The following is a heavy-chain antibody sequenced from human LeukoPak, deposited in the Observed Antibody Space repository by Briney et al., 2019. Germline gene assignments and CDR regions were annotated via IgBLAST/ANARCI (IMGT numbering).Heavy chain of an antibody. CDR2: IYYSGST. D-gene: IGHD1-1*01. V-gene: IGHV4-59*12. CDR1: GGSISSYY. Sequence: TSSETLSLTCTVSGGSISSYYWSWIRQPPGKGLEWIGYIYYSGSTNYNPSLKSRVTISVDTSKNQFSLKLSSVTAADTAVYYCARDKRLTHAFDIWGQGTMVTVSS. CDR3: ARDKRLTHAFDI. J-gene: IGHJ3*02.